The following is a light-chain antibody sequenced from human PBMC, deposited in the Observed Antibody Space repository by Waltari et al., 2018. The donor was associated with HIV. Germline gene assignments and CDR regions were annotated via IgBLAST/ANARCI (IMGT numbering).Light chain of an antibody. Sequence: QSALTQPPSASGSPGQSVTISCTGTSSDVGGYNYVSWYQQHPGKAPKLMIYEVSKRPSGVPDRFFGSKSGNTASLTVSGLQAEDEADYYCSSYAGSNNSLYVFGTGTKVTVL. CDR3: SSYAGSNNSLYV. V-gene: IGLV2-8*01. CDR1: SSDVGGYNY. J-gene: IGLJ1*01. CDR2: EVS.